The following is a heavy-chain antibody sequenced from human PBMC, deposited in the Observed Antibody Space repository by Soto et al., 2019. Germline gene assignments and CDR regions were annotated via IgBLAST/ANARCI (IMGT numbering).Heavy chain of an antibody. CDR3: AKDFNMITFGGVIGEIDY. CDR1: GFTFSSYG. CDR2: ISYDGSNK. V-gene: IGHV3-30*18. J-gene: IGHJ4*02. Sequence: ESGGGVVQPGRSLRLSCAASGFTFSSYGMHWVRQAPGKGLEWVAVISYDGSNKYYADSVKGRFTISRDNSKNTLYLQMNSLRAEDTAVYYCAKDFNMITFGGVIGEIDYWGQGTLVTVSS. D-gene: IGHD3-16*02.